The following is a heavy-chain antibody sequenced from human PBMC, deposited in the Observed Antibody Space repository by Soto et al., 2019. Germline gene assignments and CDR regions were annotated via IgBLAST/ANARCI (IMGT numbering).Heavy chain of an antibody. J-gene: IGHJ6*02. CDR3: ARWGELIRGCNGVDA. Sequence: QVQLVESGGGVVQPGGSLRLACAASGFTFSTYGMHWVRQAPGKGLEWVALIWYDGSNEKYADSVKGRFTISRDNSKNMLYLRLNSLRAEDTAVYYCARWGELIRGCNGVDAWGQGTTVTVSS. V-gene: IGHV3-33*01. CDR1: GFTFSTYG. D-gene: IGHD1-26*01. CDR2: IWYDGSNE.